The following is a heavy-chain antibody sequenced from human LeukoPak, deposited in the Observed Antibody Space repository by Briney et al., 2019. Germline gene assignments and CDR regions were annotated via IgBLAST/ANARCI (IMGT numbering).Heavy chain of an antibody. J-gene: IGHJ4*02. CDR2: IYTSGST. Sequence: PSETLSLTCTVSGGSISSGSYYWSWIRQPAGKGLEWIGRIYTSGSTNYNPSLKSRVTISVDTSKNQFSLKLSSVTAADTAVYYCAETYYDFWSGYFPLDYWGQGTLVTVSS. V-gene: IGHV4-61*02. CDR1: GGSISSGSYY. CDR3: AETYYDFWSGYFPLDY. D-gene: IGHD3-3*01.